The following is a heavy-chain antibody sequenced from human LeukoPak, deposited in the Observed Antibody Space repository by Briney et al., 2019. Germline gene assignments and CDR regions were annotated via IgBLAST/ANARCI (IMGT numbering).Heavy chain of an antibody. D-gene: IGHD3-22*01. CDR3: AKEQGQDTSGYYYPSYFDY. J-gene: IGHJ4*02. CDR1: GFTFSSYA. CDR2: ISGSGGST. Sequence: GGSLRLSCAASGFTFSSYAMSWVRQAPGKGLEWVSAISGSGGSTHYADSVKGRFTISRDNSKNTLYLQMNSLRAEDTAVYYCAKEQGQDTSGYYYPSYFDYWGQGTLVTVSS. V-gene: IGHV3-23*01.